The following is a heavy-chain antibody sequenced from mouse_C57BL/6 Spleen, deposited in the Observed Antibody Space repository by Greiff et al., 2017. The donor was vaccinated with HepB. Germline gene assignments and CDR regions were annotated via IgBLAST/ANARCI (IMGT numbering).Heavy chain of an antibody. J-gene: IGHJ4*01. CDR3: ARRGIISGMDY. Sequence: LHHSLPGLVQPSHSRYSTCTVSGFSRTSYGLHWVRQSPGKGLEWLGVIWSGGSTDYNAAFISRLSISKDNSKSQVFFKMNSLQADDTAIYYCARRGIISGMDYWGQGTSVTVSS. D-gene: IGHD1-1*01. CDR1: GFSRTSYG. CDR2: IWSGGST. V-gene: IGHV2-2*01.